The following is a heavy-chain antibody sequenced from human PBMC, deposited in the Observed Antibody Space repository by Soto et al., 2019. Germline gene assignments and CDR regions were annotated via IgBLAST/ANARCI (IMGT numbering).Heavy chain of an antibody. Sequence: QVQLQESGPGLVKPSGTLSLTCAVSGGSISSSNWWSWVRQPPGKGLEWIGEIYHSGRTNYNPSLKSRVTISVDKSKNQFSLKLSSVTAADTAVYYCARDQLWFGDFNTWGMDVWGQGTTVTVSS. CDR2: IYHSGRT. V-gene: IGHV4-4*02. CDR1: GGSISSSNW. D-gene: IGHD3-10*01. CDR3: ARDQLWFGDFNTWGMDV. J-gene: IGHJ6*02.